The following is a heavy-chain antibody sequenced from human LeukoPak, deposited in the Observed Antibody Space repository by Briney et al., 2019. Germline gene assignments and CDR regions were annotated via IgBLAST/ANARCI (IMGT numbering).Heavy chain of an antibody. V-gene: IGHV3-23*01. J-gene: IGHJ4*02. D-gene: IGHD2/OR15-2a*01. CDR3: AKATTTSPRNFDY. Sequence: SGGSTYYAASVKGRFTISRDNSKNTLYLQMNSLRAEDTAVYYCAKATTTSPRNFDYWGQGTLVTVSS. CDR2: SGGST.